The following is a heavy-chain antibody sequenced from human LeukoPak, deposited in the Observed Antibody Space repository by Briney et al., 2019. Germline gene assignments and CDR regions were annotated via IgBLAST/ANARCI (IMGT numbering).Heavy chain of an antibody. J-gene: IGHJ4*02. Sequence: GGSLRLSCAASGFTFSSYSMNWVRQAPGKGLEWVSFISSSSSYIYYADSMKGRFTISRDNAKNSLYLQMNSLRVEDTAVYYCARDPINIATAANGFDYWGQGTLVTVSS. CDR3: ARDPINIATAANGFDY. V-gene: IGHV3-21*01. CDR1: GFTFSSYS. CDR2: ISSSSSYI. D-gene: IGHD6-13*01.